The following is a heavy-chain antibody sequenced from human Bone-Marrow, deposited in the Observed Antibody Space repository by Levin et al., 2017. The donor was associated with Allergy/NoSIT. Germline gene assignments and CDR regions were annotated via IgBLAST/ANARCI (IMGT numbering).Heavy chain of an antibody. CDR3: ARDGYYYDSSGYYLGY. CDR2: INPNNGGT. Sequence: GESLKISCKASGYTFTGYYMHWVRQAPGQGLEWMGWINPNNGGTNYVQNFQGRVTMTRDTSITTAYMELSGLRSDDTAVYYCARDGYYYDSSGYYLGYWGQGTLVTVSS. V-gene: IGHV1-2*02. J-gene: IGHJ4*02. CDR1: GYTFTGYY. D-gene: IGHD3-22*01.